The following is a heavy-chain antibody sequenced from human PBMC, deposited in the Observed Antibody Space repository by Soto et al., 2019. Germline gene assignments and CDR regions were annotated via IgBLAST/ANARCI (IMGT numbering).Heavy chain of an antibody. J-gene: IGHJ5*02. V-gene: IGHV4-30-4*01. CDR3: ARDCGPGGEYSSGWYNWFDP. CDR2: IYYSGST. CDR1: GGSISSGDYY. Sequence: SETLSLTCTVSGGSISSGDYYWSWIRQPPGKGLEWIGYIYYSGSTYYNPSLKSRVTISVDTSKNQFSLKLSSVTAADTAVYYCARDCGPGGEYSSGWYNWFDPWGQGTLVTVSS. D-gene: IGHD6-19*01.